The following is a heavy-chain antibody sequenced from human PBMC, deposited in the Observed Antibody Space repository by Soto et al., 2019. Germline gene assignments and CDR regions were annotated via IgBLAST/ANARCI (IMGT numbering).Heavy chain of an antibody. D-gene: IGHD3-22*01. V-gene: IGHV1-2*04. Sequence: RASVKVSCKASGYTFTAYYIHWVRQGPDRGLEWVGWINPNSGGTYYAQKFQAWSTMTRDTSISTAYLELSGLTSNDTAVYYCARANTIRPYYFNMDVWGQGTTVTVSS. J-gene: IGHJ6*02. CDR2: INPNSGGT. CDR1: GYTFTAYY. CDR3: ARANTIRPYYFNMDV.